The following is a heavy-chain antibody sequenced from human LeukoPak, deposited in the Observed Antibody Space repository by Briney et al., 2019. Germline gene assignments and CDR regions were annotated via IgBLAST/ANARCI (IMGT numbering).Heavy chain of an antibody. V-gene: IGHV5-51*01. CDR2: IYPGDCDT. CDR3: ARLEGSYFLDY. D-gene: IGHD1-26*01. J-gene: IGHJ4*02. Sequence: GESLTISCRGSGYIFTSYWIGWVRQMPGKGLEWMGIIYPGDCDTIYSPSFQGQVTISADTSISTAYLQCSSLKASDTAMYYCARLEGSYFLDYWGQGTLVTVSS. CDR1: GYIFTSYW.